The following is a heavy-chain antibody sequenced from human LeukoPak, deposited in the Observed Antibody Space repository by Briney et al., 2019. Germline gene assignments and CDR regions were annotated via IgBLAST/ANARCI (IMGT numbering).Heavy chain of an antibody. Sequence: ASVKVSYKASGYTFSGYYLHWVRQAPGQGLEWLGRINPNSGGTNYGQKFQDRVTLTRDTSITTAYMELSSLRSDDTAVYYCARGDSKYWGQGTLVTVSS. D-gene: IGHD2-21*01. V-gene: IGHV1-2*06. CDR1: GYTFSGYY. J-gene: IGHJ4*02. CDR2: INPNSGGT. CDR3: ARGDSKY.